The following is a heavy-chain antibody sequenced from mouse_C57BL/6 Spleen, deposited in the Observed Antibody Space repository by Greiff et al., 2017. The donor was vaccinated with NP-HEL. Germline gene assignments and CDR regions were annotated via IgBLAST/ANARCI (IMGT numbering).Heavy chain of an antibody. CDR1: GYTFTDYY. CDR2: INPNNGGT. J-gene: IGHJ2*01. CDR3: ARYDYDGDFDY. Sequence: VQLQQSGPELVKPGASVKISCKASGYTFTDYYMNWVKQSHGKSLEWIGDINPNNGGTSYNQKFKGKATLTVDKSSSTAYMELRSLTSEDSAVYYCARYDYDGDFDYWGQGTTLTVSS. D-gene: IGHD2-4*01. V-gene: IGHV1-26*01.